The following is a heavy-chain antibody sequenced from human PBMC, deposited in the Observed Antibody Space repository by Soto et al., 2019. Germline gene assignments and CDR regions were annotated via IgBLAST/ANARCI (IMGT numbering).Heavy chain of an antibody. J-gene: IGHJ4*02. CDR3: AHRDRASEGLFDH. CDR1: GFSLTTSGVA. V-gene: IGHV2-5*02. CDR2: IYWDDDK. Sequence: QITLKESGPTLVKPTQTLTLTCTFSGFSLTTSGVAVGWIRQPPGKALEWLSVIYWDDDKRSSPSLRNRLTITKDTSKNQVVLTMTNLDPVDTATYNCAHRDRASEGLFDHWGQGILVTVSS.